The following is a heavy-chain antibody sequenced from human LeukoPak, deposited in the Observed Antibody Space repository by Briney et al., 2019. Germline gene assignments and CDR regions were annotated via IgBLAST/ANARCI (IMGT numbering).Heavy chain of an antibody. J-gene: IGHJ4*02. D-gene: IGHD5-18*01. CDR2: ISGDGGST. CDR3: AKDSYGIGPLLD. V-gene: IGHV3-43*02. Sequence: PGRSLRLSYAASGFTFDDYAMHWIRHAPGKGLEWVSLISGDGGSTYFADSVKGRFTISRDNSKNSLYLQMNSLRTEDTALYYCAKDSYGIGPLLDWGQGTLITVSS. CDR1: GFTFDDYA.